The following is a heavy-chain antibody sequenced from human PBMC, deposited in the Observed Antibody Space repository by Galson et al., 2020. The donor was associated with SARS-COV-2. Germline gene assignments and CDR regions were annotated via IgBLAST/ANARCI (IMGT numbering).Heavy chain of an antibody. CDR3: ARLVVVAAKAGVTSFDY. V-gene: IGHV4-31*03. Sequence: SETLYLTCTVSGGSIRSGGYYWTWNRQNPGKGLEWIGYIYYSGSTYYNPSLKSRVTISVDTSKNQFSLKLSSVTAADTAVYYCARLVVVAAKAGVTSFDYWGQGTLVTVSS. CDR1: GGSIRSGGYY. CDR2: IYYSGST. D-gene: IGHD2-15*01. J-gene: IGHJ4*02.